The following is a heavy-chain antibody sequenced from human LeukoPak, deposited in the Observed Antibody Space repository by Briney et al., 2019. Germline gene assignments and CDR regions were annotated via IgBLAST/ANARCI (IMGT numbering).Heavy chain of an antibody. CDR2: IKSKTDGGTT. D-gene: IGHD2-2*01. CDR1: GFTFSNAW. Sequence: GGSLRLSCAASGFTFSNAWMSWVRQAPGKGLEWVGRIKSKTDGGTTDYAAPVKGRFTISRDDSNNALYLQMNSLKTEDTAVYYCTTPQGDIVVVPAAPPGYYYGMDVWGQGTTVTVSS. V-gene: IGHV3-15*01. CDR3: TTPQGDIVVVPAAPPGYYYGMDV. J-gene: IGHJ6*02.